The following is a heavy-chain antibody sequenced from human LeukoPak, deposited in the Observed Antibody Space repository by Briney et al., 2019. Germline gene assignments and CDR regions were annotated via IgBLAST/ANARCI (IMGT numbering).Heavy chain of an antibody. CDR2: INPNSGGT. J-gene: IGHJ4*02. Sequence: ASVKVSCKTSGYTFSVYYIQWVRQAPGQGLEWMGWINPNSGGTNYAQKFQGRVTMTRDTSISTAYMELSRLRSDDTAVYYCASHSSGWYFDYWGQGTLVTVSS. CDR1: GYTFSVYY. V-gene: IGHV1-2*02. CDR3: ASHSSGWYFDY. D-gene: IGHD6-19*01.